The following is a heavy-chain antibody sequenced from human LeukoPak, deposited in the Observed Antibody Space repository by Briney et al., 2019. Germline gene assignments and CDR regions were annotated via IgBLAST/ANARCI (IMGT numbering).Heavy chain of an antibody. Sequence: GGSLRLSCAASGFTFSSYAMSWVRQAPGKGLEWDSAIVGSGASTYYADSVKGRFTISRDNSKNTLHLQMNSLRAEDTAIYHCAKVRVVGDYNWFFDLWGRGTLATVSS. CDR1: GFTFSSYA. CDR3: AKVRVVGDYNWFFDL. J-gene: IGHJ2*01. D-gene: IGHD4-17*01. CDR2: IVGSGAST. V-gene: IGHV3-23*01.